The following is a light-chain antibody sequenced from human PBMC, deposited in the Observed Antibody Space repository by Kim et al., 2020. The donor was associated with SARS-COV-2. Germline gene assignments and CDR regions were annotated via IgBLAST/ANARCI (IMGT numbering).Light chain of an antibody. V-gene: IGLV2-14*03. CDR2: DVS. CDR3: SSYTSSSTLEV. CDR1: SSDVGGYNY. J-gene: IGLJ1*01. Sequence: SMTISCTGTSSDVGGYNYVSWYQQHPGKAPKLMIYDVSNRPSGVSNRFSGSKSGNTASLTISGLQAEDEADYYCSSYTSSSTLEVFGTGTKVTVL.